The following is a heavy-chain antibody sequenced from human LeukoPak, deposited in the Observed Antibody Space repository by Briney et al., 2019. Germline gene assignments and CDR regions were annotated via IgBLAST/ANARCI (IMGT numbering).Heavy chain of an antibody. Sequence: SETLSLTCTVSGGSISSSSYYWGWIRQPPGKGLEWIGSIYYSGSTYYNPSLKSRVTISVDTSKNQFSLKLSSVTAADTAVYYCAGLGSWCDAFDIWGQGTMVTVSS. CDR3: AGLGSWCDAFDI. V-gene: IGHV4-39*01. D-gene: IGHD2-15*01. CDR1: GGSISSSSYY. J-gene: IGHJ3*02. CDR2: IYYSGST.